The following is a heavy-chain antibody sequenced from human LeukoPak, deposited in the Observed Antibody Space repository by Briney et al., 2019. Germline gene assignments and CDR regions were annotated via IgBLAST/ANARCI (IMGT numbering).Heavy chain of an antibody. V-gene: IGHV3-48*03. D-gene: IGHD3-3*01. J-gene: IGHJ4*02. CDR1: GFIFGSYE. CDR3: ARSARLMKGVVEVTALDD. Sequence: PGGSLRLSCEDSGFIFGSYEMNWVRQAPGKGLEWIAYLSSSGSAFSYADSVKGRFTIARDNAKNSVYLEMNSLRADDTAVYYCARSARLMKGVVEVTALDDWGQGTLVTVSS. CDR2: LSSSGSAF.